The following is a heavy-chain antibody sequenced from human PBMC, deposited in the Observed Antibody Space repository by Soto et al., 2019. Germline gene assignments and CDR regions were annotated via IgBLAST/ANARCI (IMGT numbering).Heavy chain of an antibody. V-gene: IGHV4-34*01. CDR1: GGSFSGYY. D-gene: IGHD5-12*01. Sequence: PSETLSLTCAVYGGSFSGYYWSWIRQPPGKGLEWIGEINHSGSTNYNPSLKSRVTISVDTSKNQFSLKLSSVTAADTAVYYCARVGVATIDYWGQGTLVTVSS. CDR3: ARVGVATIDY. CDR2: INHSGST. J-gene: IGHJ4*02.